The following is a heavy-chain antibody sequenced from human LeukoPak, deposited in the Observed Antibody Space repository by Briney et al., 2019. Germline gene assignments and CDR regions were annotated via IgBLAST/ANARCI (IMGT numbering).Heavy chain of an antibody. CDR2: IYASGST. CDR3: ARWADGMDV. CDR1: GDSMSDSY. V-gene: IGHV4-4*07. D-gene: IGHD6-19*01. J-gene: IGHJ6*02. Sequence: SETLSLTCTVSGDSMSDSYWSWIRQPAGKGLEWIGRIYASGSTNYNPSLKSRVTISVDTSKNQFSLKLSSVTAADTAVYYCARWADGMDVWGQGTTVTVSS.